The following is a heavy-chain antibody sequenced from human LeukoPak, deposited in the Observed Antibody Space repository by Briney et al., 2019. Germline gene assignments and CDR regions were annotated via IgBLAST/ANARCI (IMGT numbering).Heavy chain of an antibody. CDR2: MNPNSGNT. D-gene: IGHD2-2*01. J-gene: IGHJ5*02. CDR1: GYTFTSYD. Sequence: ASVKVSCKASGYTFTSYDINWVPRSASPGVECMRWMNPNSGNTGYAQKFQGRVTMTRNTSISTAYMEQSSLRSEDTAVYYCARGKVPAALNWFDPWGQGTLVIVSS. V-gene: IGHV1-8*01. CDR3: ARGKVPAALNWFDP.